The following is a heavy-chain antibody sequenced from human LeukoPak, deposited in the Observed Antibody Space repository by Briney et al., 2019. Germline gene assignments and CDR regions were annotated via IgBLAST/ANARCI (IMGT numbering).Heavy chain of an antibody. V-gene: IGHV4-39*01. CDR1: GGSISSSSYY. CDR2: IYYSGST. D-gene: IGHD4-17*01. CDR3: ARGGGDYGDSKYNWFDP. Sequence: PSETLSLTCTVSGGSISSSSYYWGWIRQPPGKGLEWIGSIYYSGSTYYNPSLKSRVTISVDTSKNQFSLKLSSVTAADTAVYYCARGGGDYGDSKYNWFDPWGQGTLVTVSS. J-gene: IGHJ5*02.